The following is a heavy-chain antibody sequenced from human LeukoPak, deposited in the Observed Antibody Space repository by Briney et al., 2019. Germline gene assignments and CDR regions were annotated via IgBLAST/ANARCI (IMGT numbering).Heavy chain of an antibody. CDR3: ARKSLQGWNSDY. D-gene: IGHD1-7*01. V-gene: IGHV3-48*01. Sequence: GGSLRLSCAASGFTFSSHSMRWVRQAPGKGLEWVSYISSSGSNIYYADSVKGRFTISRDNAKNSLYLQMNSLRAEDTAVYYCARKSLQGWNSDYWGEGILVTVSS. CDR2: ISSSGSNI. J-gene: IGHJ4*02. CDR1: GFTFSSHS.